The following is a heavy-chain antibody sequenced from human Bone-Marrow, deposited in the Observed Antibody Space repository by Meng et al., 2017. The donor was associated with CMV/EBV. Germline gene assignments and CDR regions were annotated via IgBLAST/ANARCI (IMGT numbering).Heavy chain of an antibody. Sequence: SETLSLTCTVSGGSIGSGGYYWSWIRQHPGKGLEWIGYIYYSGSTYYNPSLKSRVTISVDTSKNQFSLKLSSVTAADTAVYYCARDRVSPEDYYYYYGMDVWGQGTTVTVSS. J-gene: IGHJ6*02. V-gene: IGHV4-31*03. CDR2: IYYSGST. CDR3: ARDRVSPEDYYYYYGMDV. CDR1: GGSIGSGGYY.